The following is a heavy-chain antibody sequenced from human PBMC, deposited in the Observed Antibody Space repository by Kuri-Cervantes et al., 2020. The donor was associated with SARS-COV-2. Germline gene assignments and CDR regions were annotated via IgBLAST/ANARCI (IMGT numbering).Heavy chain of an antibody. Sequence: GGSLRLSYAASGFTFSSYEMNWVRQAPGKGLEWVSYISSSGSTIYYADSVKGRFTISRDNAKNSLYLQMNSLRAEDTAVYYCARTYDFWSGYSSALIDYWGQGTLVTVSS. J-gene: IGHJ4*02. V-gene: IGHV3-48*03. CDR1: GFTFSSYE. CDR3: ARTYDFWSGYSSALIDY. D-gene: IGHD3-3*01. CDR2: ISSSGSTI.